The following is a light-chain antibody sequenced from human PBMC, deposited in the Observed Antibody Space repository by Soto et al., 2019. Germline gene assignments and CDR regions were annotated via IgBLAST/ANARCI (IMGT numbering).Light chain of an antibody. CDR1: QSVSSN. V-gene: IGKV3-11*01. CDR3: QQRSNWAT. J-gene: IGKJ3*01. Sequence: IVMTHSPATLSLSPWYRSTLSFRASQSVSSNLAWYQQKPGQAPRLLIYDASNRATGIPARFSGSGSVTDFTLTISSLEPEDFAVYYCQQRSNWATFGPGTKVDI. CDR2: DAS.